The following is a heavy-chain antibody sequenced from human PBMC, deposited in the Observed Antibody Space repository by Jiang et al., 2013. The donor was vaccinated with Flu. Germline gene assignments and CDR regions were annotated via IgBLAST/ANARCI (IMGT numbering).Heavy chain of an antibody. CDR1: GVSFSSFY. J-gene: IGHJ4*02. CDR3: ARTVTFTGSPDAPLYFDS. V-gene: IGHV4-59*12. D-gene: IGHD4-17*01. Sequence: QTLSLTCTVSGVSFSSFYWSWIRQAPGKGLEWIGYPYHTGSTNYNPSLKTRLTLSLDTSKTHFSLKLRSVTAADTAVYFCARTVTFTGSPDAPLYFDSWGQGTLVIVSS. CDR2: PYHTGST.